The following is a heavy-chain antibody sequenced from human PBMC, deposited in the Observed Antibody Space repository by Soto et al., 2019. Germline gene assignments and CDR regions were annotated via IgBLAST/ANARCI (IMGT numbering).Heavy chain of an antibody. CDR2: IKSKTDGGTT. CDR1: GFTFSNAW. D-gene: IGHD1-1*01. Sequence: PGGSLRLSCAASGFTFSNAWMSWVRQAPGKGLEWGGRIKSKTDGGTTDYAAPVKGRFTISRDDSKNTLYLQMNSLKTEDTAVYYCSGTTGYWGQGTLVTVSS. J-gene: IGHJ4*02. V-gene: IGHV3-15*01. CDR3: SGTTGY.